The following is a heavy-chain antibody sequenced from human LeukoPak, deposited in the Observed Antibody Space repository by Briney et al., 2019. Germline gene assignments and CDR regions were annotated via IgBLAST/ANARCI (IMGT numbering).Heavy chain of an antibody. CDR1: GYTFTTYY. J-gene: IGHJ5*02. Sequence: ASVKVSCKASGYTFTTYYVHWVRQAPGQGLEWMGIINPSGGTTTYAQKFQGRVTMTRDTSTSTVYMELSSPRSEDTAMYYCARDARWFDPWGQGTLVTVSS. CDR3: ARDARWFDP. V-gene: IGHV1-46*01. CDR2: INPSGGTT.